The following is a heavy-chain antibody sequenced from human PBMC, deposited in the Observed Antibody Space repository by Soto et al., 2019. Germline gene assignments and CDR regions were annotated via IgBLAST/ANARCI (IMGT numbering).Heavy chain of an antibody. CDR2: IHFGGST. CDR1: GFTVSSNY. D-gene: IGHD2-15*01. CDR3: ASIPATRFYAFDI. Sequence: EVQLVESGGGLVQPGGSLSLSCAASGFTVSSNYVSWVRQAPGKGLEWVSVIHFGGSTYYADSVKGRFTISRDNSKNTLFLQMNSLRAEDTAVYYCASIPATRFYAFDIWGQGTMVTVSS. V-gene: IGHV3-66*01. J-gene: IGHJ3*02.